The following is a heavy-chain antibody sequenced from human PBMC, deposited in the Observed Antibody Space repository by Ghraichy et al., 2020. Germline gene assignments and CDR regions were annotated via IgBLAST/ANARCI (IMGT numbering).Heavy chain of an antibody. CDR2: ISYDGSNK. J-gene: IGHJ4*02. D-gene: IGHD3-10*01. Sequence: GESLNISCAASGFTFSSYGMHWVRQAPGKGLEWVAVISYDGSNKYYADSVKGRFTISRDNSKNTLYLQMNSLRAEDTAVYYCAKNDRPYGSGSYFGYWGQGTLVTVSS. CDR3: AKNDRPYGSGSYFGY. V-gene: IGHV3-30*18. CDR1: GFTFSSYG.